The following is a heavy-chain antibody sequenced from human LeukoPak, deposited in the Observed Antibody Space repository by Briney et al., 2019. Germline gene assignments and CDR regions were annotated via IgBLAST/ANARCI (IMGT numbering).Heavy chain of an antibody. D-gene: IGHD2-15*01. CDR3: ARGTRKGYCSGGSCSQGVDY. CDR1: GGSFSGYY. J-gene: IGHJ4*02. V-gene: IGHV4-34*01. Sequence: SETLSLTCAVYGGSFSGYYWGWIRQPPGKGLEWIGEINHSGSTNYNPSLKSRVTISVDTSKNQFSLKLSSVTAADTAVYYCARGTRKGYCSGGSCSQGVDYWGQGTLVTVSS. CDR2: INHSGST.